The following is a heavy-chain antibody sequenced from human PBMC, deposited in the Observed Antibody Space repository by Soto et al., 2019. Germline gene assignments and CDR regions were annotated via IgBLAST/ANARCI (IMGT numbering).Heavy chain of an antibody. Sequence: SESLFLTCAVSGGCTSSSNWWSWVRQPPGKGLEWIGEIYHSGSTNYNPSLKSRVTISVDKSKNQFSLKLSSVTAADTAVYYCARCSNIAVAYNWFDPWGQGTPVTVSS. CDR3: ARCSNIAVAYNWFDP. J-gene: IGHJ5*02. V-gene: IGHV4-4*02. D-gene: IGHD6-19*01. CDR1: GGCTSSSNW. CDR2: IYHSGST.